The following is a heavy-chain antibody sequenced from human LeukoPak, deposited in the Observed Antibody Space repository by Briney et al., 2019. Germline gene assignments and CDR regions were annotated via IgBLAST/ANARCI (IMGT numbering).Heavy chain of an antibody. CDR3: ARASGYCGSTSCYIPEYYYCYYGMDV. Sequence: ASVKVSCKASGYTFTSYDINWVRQATGQGLEWMGWMNPNSGNTGYAQKFQGRVTMTRNTSISTAYMELSSLRSEDTAVYYCARASGYCGSTSCYIPEYYYCYYGMDVWGQGTTVTVSS. CDR2: MNPNSGNT. V-gene: IGHV1-8*01. D-gene: IGHD2-2*03. CDR1: GYTFTSYD. J-gene: IGHJ6*02.